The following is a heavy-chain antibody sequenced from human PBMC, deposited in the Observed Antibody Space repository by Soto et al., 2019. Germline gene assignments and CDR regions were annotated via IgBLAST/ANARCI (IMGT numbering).Heavy chain of an antibody. J-gene: IGHJ5*02. Sequence: QVQLVESGGGVVQPGRSLRLSCAASGFTFSSYGMHWVRQAPGKGLEWVAVIWYDGSNKYYADSVKGRFTISRDNSKNTLYLQMNSLRAEDTAVYYCARDGGTTLLLNWFDPWGQGTLVTVSS. CDR1: GFTFSSYG. V-gene: IGHV3-33*01. CDR2: IWYDGSNK. D-gene: IGHD4-17*01. CDR3: ARDGGTTLLLNWFDP.